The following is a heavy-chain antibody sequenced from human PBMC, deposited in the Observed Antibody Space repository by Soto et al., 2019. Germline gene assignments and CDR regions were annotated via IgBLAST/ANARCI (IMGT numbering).Heavy chain of an antibody. D-gene: IGHD1-26*01. J-gene: IGHJ4*02. CDR3: ARHTGGRADFDS. Sequence: PSETLSLTCTFSGASISGYYWSWIRQSPGEGLEWIGYIYYSGTTNYNPSLKSRVTISIDTSKNQFSLQLTSVSATDTALYYCARHTGGRADFDSWGQGAVVTVSS. CDR2: IYYSGTT. V-gene: IGHV4-59*08. CDR1: GASISGYY.